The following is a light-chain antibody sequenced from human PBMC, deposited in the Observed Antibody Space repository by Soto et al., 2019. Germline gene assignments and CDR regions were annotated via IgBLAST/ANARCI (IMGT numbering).Light chain of an antibody. CDR1: QDISNY. V-gene: IGKV1-33*01. CDR2: DAS. J-gene: IGKJ4*01. Sequence: DIQMTQSPSSLSASVGDRVTITCQASQDISNYLNWYQQKPGKAPKLLIYDASNLETGVPSRFSGSGSGADFTFTISSLRPEDVATYYCLQYDNLPPLTFGGGTKVEIK. CDR3: LQYDNLPPLT.